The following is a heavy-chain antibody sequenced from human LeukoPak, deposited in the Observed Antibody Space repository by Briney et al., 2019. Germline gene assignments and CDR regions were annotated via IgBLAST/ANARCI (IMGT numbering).Heavy chain of an antibody. D-gene: IGHD4-17*01. CDR1: GGTFSSYA. J-gene: IGHJ4*02. V-gene: IGHV1-69*04. Sequence: SVKVSCKASGGTFSSYAISWVRQAPGQGLEWMGRIIPIFGIANYAQKFQGRVTITADKSTSTAYMELSSLRSEDTAVYYCARMLSDGDYDDYWGQGTLVTVSS. CDR2: IIPIFGIA. CDR3: ARMLSDGDYDDY.